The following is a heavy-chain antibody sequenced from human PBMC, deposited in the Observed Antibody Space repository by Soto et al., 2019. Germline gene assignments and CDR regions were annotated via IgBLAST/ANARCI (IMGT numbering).Heavy chain of an antibody. D-gene: IGHD3-10*01. Sequence: EVQLVESGGALVQPGGSLRLSCAASGFTLSSYEMNWVRQAPGKGLEWVSYISSSGTTIYYADSVKGRFTISRDNAENSLYLQMNSLRAEDTSVYYCARQTGGDFQHWGQGTLVTVSS. CDR1: GFTLSSYE. V-gene: IGHV3-48*03. J-gene: IGHJ1*01. CDR3: ARQTGGDFQH. CDR2: ISSSGTTI.